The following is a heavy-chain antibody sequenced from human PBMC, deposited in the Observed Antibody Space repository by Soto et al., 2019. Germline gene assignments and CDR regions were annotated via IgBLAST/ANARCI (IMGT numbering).Heavy chain of an antibody. V-gene: IGHV6-1*01. J-gene: IGHJ5*02. CDR1: GDSVSSNSAA. CDR3: ARIPRLNYDFWSGPETTNWFDP. Sequence: SQTLSLTCAISGDSVSSNSAAWNWIRQSPSRGLEWLGRTYYRSKWYNDYAVSVKSRITINPDTSKNQFSLQLNSVTPEDTAVYYCARIPRLNYDFWSGPETTNWFDPRGQGTLVTVSS. CDR2: TYYRSKWYN. D-gene: IGHD3-3*01.